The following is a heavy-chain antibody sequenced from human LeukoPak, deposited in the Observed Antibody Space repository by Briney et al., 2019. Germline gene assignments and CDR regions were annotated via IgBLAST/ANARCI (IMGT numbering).Heavy chain of an antibody. CDR2: IYNDGSA. CDR3: ASSVITTTPVYFDY. J-gene: IGHJ4*02. Sequence: GGSLRLSCAASGLIVSGHYMSWVRQAPGKGLEWVSVIYNDGSAYYADSVKGRFTISRDNSKNTLYLEMNTLRAEDTAVYYCASSVITTTPVYFDYWGQGTLVTVSS. V-gene: IGHV3-53*01. D-gene: IGHD3-22*01. CDR1: GLIVSGHY.